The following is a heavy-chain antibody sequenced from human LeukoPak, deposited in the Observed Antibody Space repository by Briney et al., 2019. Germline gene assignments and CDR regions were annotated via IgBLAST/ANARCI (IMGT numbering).Heavy chain of an antibody. CDR2: IYSGGST. D-gene: IGHD6-13*01. Sequence: GGSLRLSCAASGFTVSSNYMSWVRQAPGKGLEWVSVIYSGGSTYYADPVKGRFTISRDNSKNTLYLQMNSLRAEDTAVYYCASADSWLEYFQHWGQGTLVTVSS. CDR1: GFTVSSNY. J-gene: IGHJ1*01. CDR3: ASADSWLEYFQH. V-gene: IGHV3-53*01.